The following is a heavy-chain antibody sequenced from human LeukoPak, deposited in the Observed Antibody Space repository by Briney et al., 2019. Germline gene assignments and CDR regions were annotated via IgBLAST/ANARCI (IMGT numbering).Heavy chain of an antibody. CDR3: ARGHFGWSLEY. D-gene: IGHD3-9*01. Sequence: PGGSLRLSCAASGFSVSNNYMSWVRQAPGKGLEWVSAITSDGSTYYADSVKGRFTTSRDNSKNTLYLQMTYLRAEDTAVYFCARGHFGWSLEYWGQGTLVTVSS. CDR2: ITSDGST. V-gene: IGHV3-53*01. CDR1: GFSVSNNY. J-gene: IGHJ4*02.